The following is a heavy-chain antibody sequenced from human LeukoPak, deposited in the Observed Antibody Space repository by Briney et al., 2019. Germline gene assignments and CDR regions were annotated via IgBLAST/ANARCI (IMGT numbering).Heavy chain of an antibody. CDR3: ARHVSTGGVDAFDI. CDR2: IYYSGST. CDR1: GGSVSSGSYY. D-gene: IGHD2-15*01. Sequence: SETLSLTCTVSGGSVSSGSYYWSWIRQPPGKGLEGIGYIYYSGSTTYNPALNSRVTISVDTSKNQFSLKLSSVTAADTAVYYCARHVSTGGVDAFDIWGQGTMVTVSS. V-gene: IGHV4-61*01. J-gene: IGHJ3*02.